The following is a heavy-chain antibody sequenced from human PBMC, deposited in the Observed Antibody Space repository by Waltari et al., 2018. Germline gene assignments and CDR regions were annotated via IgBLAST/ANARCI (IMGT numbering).Heavy chain of an antibody. CDR3: AGDSKFDP. V-gene: IGHV3-53*01. CDR2: INSGGTT. J-gene: IGHJ5*02. Sequence: EVKLVDSGGGLIQPGGSLRLSCSAPGFSISDKYMSGVRQAPWTGVVWVVFINSGGTTYSANSVKRRFTISRDNSKDTVYLQMNSLRAEDTVMYYCAGDSKFDPWGQGTLVTVSS. CDR1: GFSISDKY. D-gene: IGHD4-4*01.